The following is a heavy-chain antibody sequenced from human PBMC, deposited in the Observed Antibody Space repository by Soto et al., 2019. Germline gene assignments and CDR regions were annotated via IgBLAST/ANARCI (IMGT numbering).Heavy chain of an antibody. CDR3: ARGYDAGCHFGY. Sequence: EVQLVESGGGLVQPGGSLRLSCEASGFTFSRDEMNWVRQAPGKGLEWIAYIQNHGYSTHYADSVTGRFTISRDNAKNTLYLQMSSLTVEDTAIYYCARGYDAGCHFGYWGQGVLVTVSS. CDR2: IQNHGYST. V-gene: IGHV3-48*03. CDR1: GFTFSRDE. J-gene: IGHJ4*02. D-gene: IGHD1-20*01.